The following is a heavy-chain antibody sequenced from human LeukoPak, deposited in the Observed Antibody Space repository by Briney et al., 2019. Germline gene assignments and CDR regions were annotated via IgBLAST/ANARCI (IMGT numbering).Heavy chain of an antibody. D-gene: IGHD6-13*01. CDR3: AKPIAAAFPLFDY. Sequence: GGSLRLSCAASGFNVSSSYMSWVRQAPGKGLEWVSAISGSGGSTYYADSVKGRFTISRDNPKNTLYLQMNSLRAEDTAVYYCAKPIAAAFPLFDYWGQGTLVTVSS. CDR1: GFNVSSSY. V-gene: IGHV3-23*01. J-gene: IGHJ4*02. CDR2: ISGSGGST.